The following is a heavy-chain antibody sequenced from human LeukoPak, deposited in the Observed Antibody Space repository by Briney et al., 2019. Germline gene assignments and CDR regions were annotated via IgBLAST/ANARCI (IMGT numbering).Heavy chain of an antibody. J-gene: IGHJ6*02. D-gene: IGHD1-26*01. V-gene: IGHV3-48*03. CDR1: GFTFSSYG. CDR2: ISNGGDTI. CDR3: ARDLSGSYSYYYYGLDV. Sequence: SGGSLRLSCAAYGFTFSSYGMNWVRQAPGKGLEWVSYISNGGDTIHYADSVKGRFTISRDNAKNSLHLQMNSLRAEDTAVYYCARDLSGSYSYYYYGLDVWGQGTTVTVSS.